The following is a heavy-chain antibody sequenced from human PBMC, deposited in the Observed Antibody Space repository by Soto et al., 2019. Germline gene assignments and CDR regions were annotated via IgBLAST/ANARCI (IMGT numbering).Heavy chain of an antibody. CDR3: APSMAGYCSSISGEPPDH. J-gene: IGHJ4*02. V-gene: IGHV1-69*01. CDR1: RGTFSSYA. D-gene: IGHD2-2*01. CDR2: IIPIFGTA. Sequence: QVQLVQSGAEVKQPGSSVKVSCKASRGTFSSYAISWVRQAPGQGLEWMGGIIPIFGTANYAQKFQGRVTITADESTSTAYMELSSLRSEDTAVYYCAPSMAGYCSSISGEPPDHWGQGTLVTVSS.